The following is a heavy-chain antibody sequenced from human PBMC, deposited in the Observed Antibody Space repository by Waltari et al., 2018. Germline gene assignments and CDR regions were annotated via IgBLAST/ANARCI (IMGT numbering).Heavy chain of an antibody. Sequence: EVQLLESGGGLVQPGGSLRLSCAASGFTFSSYAMSWVRQAPGKGLEWVSGIYSGGSTYYADSVKGRFTISRDNSKNTLYLQMNSLRAEDTAVYYCAKEGGVGVVPAAPYYFDYWGQGTLVTVSS. CDR1: GFTFSSYA. V-gene: IGHV3-23*03. CDR2: IYSGGST. CDR3: AKEGGVGVVPAAPYYFDY. D-gene: IGHD2-2*01. J-gene: IGHJ4*02.